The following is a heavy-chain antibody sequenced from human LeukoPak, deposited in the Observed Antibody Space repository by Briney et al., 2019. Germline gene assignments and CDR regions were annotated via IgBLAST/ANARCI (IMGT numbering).Heavy chain of an antibody. CDR1: GFSFSSYT. J-gene: IGHJ4*02. CDR3: ARGAHYYGSGSYYKEPSYYFDY. Sequence: GGSLRLSCVASGFSFSSYTMHWVRQAPGKGLEWVSYISSSGSTIYYADSVKGRFTISRDNAKNSLYLQMNSLRAEDTAVYYCARGAHYYGSGSYYKEPSYYFDYWGQGTLVTVSS. CDR2: ISSSGSTI. V-gene: IGHV3-48*04. D-gene: IGHD3-10*01.